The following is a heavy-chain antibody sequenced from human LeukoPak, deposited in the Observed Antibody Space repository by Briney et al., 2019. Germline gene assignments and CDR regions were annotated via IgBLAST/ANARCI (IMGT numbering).Heavy chain of an antibody. CDR1: GYTFTGYY. Sequence: ASVKVSCKASGYTFTGYYVHWVRQAPGQGLEWMGRINPNSGGTNYAQKFQGRVTMTRDTSISTAYMELSRLRSDDTAVYYCAGFTAMVPDYFDYWGQGTLVTVSS. CDR2: INPNSGGT. V-gene: IGHV1-2*06. D-gene: IGHD5-18*01. CDR3: AGFTAMVPDYFDY. J-gene: IGHJ4*02.